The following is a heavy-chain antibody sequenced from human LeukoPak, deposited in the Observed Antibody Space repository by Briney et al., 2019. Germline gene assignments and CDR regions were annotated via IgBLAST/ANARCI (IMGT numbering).Heavy chain of an antibody. Sequence: PSETLSLTCAVYGGSFSGYYWSWIRQPPGKGLEWIGEINHSGSTNYNPSLKSRVTISVDTSKNQFSLKLSSVTAADTAVYYCARGGGYYYYYYMDVWGKGTTVTVSS. CDR2: INHSGST. V-gene: IGHV4-34*01. D-gene: IGHD6-25*01. CDR1: GGSFSGYY. CDR3: ARGGGYYYYYYMDV. J-gene: IGHJ6*03.